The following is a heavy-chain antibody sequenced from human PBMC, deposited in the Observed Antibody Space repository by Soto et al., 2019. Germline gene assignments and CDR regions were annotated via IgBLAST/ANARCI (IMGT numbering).Heavy chain of an antibody. J-gene: IGHJ4*02. CDR2: INSDGSST. V-gene: IGHV3-74*01. D-gene: IGHD4-17*01. Sequence: PGGSLRLSCAASGFTFSSYWMHWVRQAPGKGLVWVSHINSDGSSTSYVDSVKGRFTISRDNAKNSLYLQMNSLRAEDTAVYYCARGMATVTRRDGLFDYWGQGTLVTVSS. CDR3: ARGMATVTRRDGLFDY. CDR1: GFTFSSYW.